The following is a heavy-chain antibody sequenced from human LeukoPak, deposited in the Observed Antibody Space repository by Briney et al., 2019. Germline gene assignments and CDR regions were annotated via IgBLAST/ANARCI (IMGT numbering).Heavy chain of an antibody. J-gene: IGHJ4*02. CDR3: ASFDSSGYYLNYFDY. CDR1: GGSIGSYY. Sequence: SETLSLTCTVSGGSIGSYYWSWIRQPPGKGLEWIGYIYYSGSTNYNPSLKSRVTISVDTSKNQFSLKLSSVTAADTAVYYCASFDSSGYYLNYFDYWGQGTLVTVSS. V-gene: IGHV4-59*08. CDR2: IYYSGST. D-gene: IGHD3-22*01.